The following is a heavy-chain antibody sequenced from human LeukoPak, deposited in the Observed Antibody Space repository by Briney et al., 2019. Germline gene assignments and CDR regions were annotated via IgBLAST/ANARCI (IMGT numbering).Heavy chain of an antibody. J-gene: IGHJ4*02. CDR3: VRAGELDY. CDR1: GYTFTDYY. Sequence: ASVKVSCKASGYTFTDYYMNWVRQAPGQGLEWMGWINHKSGGTKYAQKFQGRVTMTRDTSITTAYMELTILSSDDTAVLYCVRAGELDYWGQGTLVTVSS. D-gene: IGHD7-27*01. CDR2: INHKSGGT. V-gene: IGHV1-2*02.